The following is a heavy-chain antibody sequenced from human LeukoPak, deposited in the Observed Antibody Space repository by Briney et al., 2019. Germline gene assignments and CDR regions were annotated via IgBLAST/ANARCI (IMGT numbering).Heavy chain of an antibody. Sequence: PGGSLRLSCAASGFTFDDYAMHWVRQAPGKGLEWVSGISWNSGSIAYADSVKGRFTISRDNAKNSLYLQMSSLRTEDTALYYCAKDRGGGPFDYWGQGTLVTVSS. V-gene: IGHV3-9*01. J-gene: IGHJ4*02. CDR3: AKDRGGGPFDY. CDR2: ISWNSGSI. D-gene: IGHD3-10*01. CDR1: GFTFDDYA.